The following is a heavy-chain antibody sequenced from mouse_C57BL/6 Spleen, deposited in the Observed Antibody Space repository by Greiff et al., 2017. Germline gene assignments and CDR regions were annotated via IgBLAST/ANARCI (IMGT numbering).Heavy chain of an antibody. CDR3: ARSPTTVVAEDAMDY. CDR1: GYTFTSYW. J-gene: IGHJ4*01. V-gene: IGHV1-59*01. D-gene: IGHD1-1*01. Sequence: QVQLQQPGAELVRPGTSVKLSCKASGYTFTSYWMHWVKQRPGQGLEWIGVIDPSDSYTNYNQQFKGKATLTVDTSSSTAYMQLSSLTSEDSAVYYCARSPTTVVAEDAMDYWGQGTSVTVSS. CDR2: IDPSDSYT.